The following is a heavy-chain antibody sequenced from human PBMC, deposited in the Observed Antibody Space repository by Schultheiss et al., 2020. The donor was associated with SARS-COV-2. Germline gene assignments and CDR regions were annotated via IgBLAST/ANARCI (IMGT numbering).Heavy chain of an antibody. CDR1: GFTFDDYA. Sequence: GGSLRLSCAASGFTFDDYAMHWVRQAPGKGLEWVSGISGSGGSTYYADSVKGRFTISRDNSKNTLYLQMNSLRAEDTAVYYCAKVLGYYDSSGYYRGYFDYWGQGTLVTVSS. CDR3: AKVLGYYDSSGYYRGYFDY. V-gene: IGHV3-23*01. D-gene: IGHD3-22*01. J-gene: IGHJ4*02. CDR2: ISGSGGST.